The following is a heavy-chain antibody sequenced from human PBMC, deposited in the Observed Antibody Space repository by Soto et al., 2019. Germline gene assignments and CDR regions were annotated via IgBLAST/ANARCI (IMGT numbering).Heavy chain of an antibody. CDR3: ARGNLPIVVVPAAIDY. CDR1: GFTFSNYW. D-gene: IGHD2-2*01. V-gene: IGHV3-74*01. Sequence: EVQLVESGGGLVQPGGSLRLSCAASGFTFSNYWMHWVRQTPGKGLVWVSRINTDGSSTNYADSVKGRFTISRDNDKNTLYLQMNGLRVEDTGVFYCARGNLPIVVVPAAIDYWGQGTQVTVSS. CDR2: INTDGSST. J-gene: IGHJ4*02.